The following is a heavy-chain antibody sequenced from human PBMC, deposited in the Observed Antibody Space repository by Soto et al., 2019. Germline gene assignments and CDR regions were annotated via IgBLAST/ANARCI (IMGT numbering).Heavy chain of an antibody. CDR1: GGSVGTANYY. Sequence: SETLSLTCTVSGGSVGTANYYWNWIRQSPGKGLEWIAYMHSSGSTNYNPSLRSRVTISVDTSKNQFSLKLSPVAAADTAVYYCASWYKSSWSNFDFWGKGTLVTVSS. CDR3: ASWYKSSWSNFDF. D-gene: IGHD6-13*01. CDR2: MHSSGST. J-gene: IGHJ4*02. V-gene: IGHV4-61*01.